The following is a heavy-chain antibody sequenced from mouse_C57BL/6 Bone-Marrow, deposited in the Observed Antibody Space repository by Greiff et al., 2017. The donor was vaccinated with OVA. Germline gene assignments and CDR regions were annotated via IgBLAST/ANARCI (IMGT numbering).Heavy chain of an antibody. CDR3: ASTGGSSPYAMDY. J-gene: IGHJ4*01. CDR1: GYAFSSSW. D-gene: IGHD1-1*01. Sequence: QVQLQQSGPELVKPGASVKISCKASGYAFSSSWMNWVKQRPGKGLEWIGRIYPGDGDTNYNGKFKGKATLTADTSSSTAYMQLSSLTSEDSAVYFCASTGGSSPYAMDYWGQGTSVTVSS. V-gene: IGHV1-82*01. CDR2: IYPGDGDT.